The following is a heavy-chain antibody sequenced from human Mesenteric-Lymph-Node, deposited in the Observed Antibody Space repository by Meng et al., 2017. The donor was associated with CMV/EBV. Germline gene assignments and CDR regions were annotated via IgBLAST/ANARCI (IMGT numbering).Heavy chain of an antibody. V-gene: IGHV4-34*01. CDR3: ARGSSYDILTGYVDY. Sequence: YCRSGGRCEWNWVLPSPDKVLEGIRVINHSRSTTYNPSFTSRIIISLDTSTNQISLNISYVTAADTAVYYCARGSSYDILTGYVDYWGQGALVTVSS. CDR2: INHSRST. CDR1: CRSGGRCE. D-gene: IGHD3-9*01. J-gene: IGHJ4*02.